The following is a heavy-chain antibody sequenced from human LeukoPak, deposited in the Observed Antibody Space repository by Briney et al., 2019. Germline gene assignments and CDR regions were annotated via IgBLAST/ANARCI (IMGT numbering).Heavy chain of an antibody. Sequence: SETLSLTCTVSGGSISSYYWSWIRQPPGKGLEWIGYIYYSGSTNYNPSLKSRVTISVDTSKNQFSLKLSSVTAADTAVYYCARGGSLLITMIVSGTGAFDIWGQGTMVTVSS. CDR2: IYYSGST. CDR3: ARGGSLLITMIVSGTGAFDI. CDR1: GGSISSYY. V-gene: IGHV4-59*01. J-gene: IGHJ3*02. D-gene: IGHD3-22*01.